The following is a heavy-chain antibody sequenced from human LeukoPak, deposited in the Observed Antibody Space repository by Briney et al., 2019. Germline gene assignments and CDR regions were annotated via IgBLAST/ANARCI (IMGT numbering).Heavy chain of an antibody. CDR1: GFTFSSYW. V-gene: IGHV3-7*01. D-gene: IGHD6-13*01. CDR2: IKQDGSEK. Sequence: GGSLRLSCAASGFTFSSYWMSWVRQAPGKGLEWVANIKQDGSEKYYVDSVKGRLTISRDNAKNSLYLQMNSLRAEDTAVYYCARLAAAGIFDYWGQGTLVTVSS. J-gene: IGHJ4*02. CDR3: ARLAAAGIFDY.